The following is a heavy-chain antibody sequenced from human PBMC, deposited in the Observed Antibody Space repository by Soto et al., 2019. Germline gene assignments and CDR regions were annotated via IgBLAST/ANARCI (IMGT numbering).Heavy chain of an antibody. Sequence: WGSLLLSCAASVFSFSSYEMTWVRQAPGKGLEWVSYISSSGSTIYYADSVKGRFTISRDNAKNSLYLQMNSLRAEDTAVYYCARDHKGGYYYYGMDVWGQGTTVTVSS. CDR3: ARDHKGGYYYYGMDV. CDR2: ISSSGSTI. J-gene: IGHJ6*02. CDR1: VFSFSSYE. V-gene: IGHV3-48*03.